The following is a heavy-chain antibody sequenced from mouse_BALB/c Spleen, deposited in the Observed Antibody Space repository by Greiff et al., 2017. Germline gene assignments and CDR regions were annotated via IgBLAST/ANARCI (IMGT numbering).Heavy chain of an antibody. D-gene: IGHD1-1*01. CDR3: AGDYGSRGFAY. V-gene: IGHV14-3*02. CDR1: GFNIKDTY. CDR2: IDPANGNT. J-gene: IGHJ3*01. Sequence: EVQLVESGAELVKPGASVKLSCTASGFNIKDTYMHWVKQRPEQGLEWIGRIDPANGNTKYDPKFQGKATITADTSSNTAYLQLSSLTSEDTAVYYCAGDYGSRGFAYWGQGTLVTVSA.